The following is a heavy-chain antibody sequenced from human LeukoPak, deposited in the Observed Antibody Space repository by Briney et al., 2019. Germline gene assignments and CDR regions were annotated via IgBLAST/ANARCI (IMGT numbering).Heavy chain of an antibody. CDR2: IHYSGTT. V-gene: IGHV4-39*02. D-gene: IGHD1-26*01. J-gene: IGHJ4*02. CDR3: ARSSGSYYWSLDY. Sequence: SETLSLTCSVSGGSITSSNHYWGWIRQPPGKGLEWIGTIHYSGTTSYNPSLKSRVTISIDTSKNHFSLRLSSVTAADTAVYYCARSSGSYYWSLDYWGQGTLVTVSS. CDR1: GGSITSSNHY.